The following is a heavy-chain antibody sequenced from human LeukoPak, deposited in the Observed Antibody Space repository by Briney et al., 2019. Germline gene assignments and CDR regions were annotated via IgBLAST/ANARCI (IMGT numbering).Heavy chain of an antibody. CDR1: GGSISGYY. V-gene: IGHV4-59*01. J-gene: IGHJ4*02. CDR2: IYYSGST. CDR3: ARGKGYFDY. Sequence: PSETLSLTCTVSGGSISGYYWSWIRQPPGKGLEWIGYIYYSGSTNYNPSLKSRVTISADTSENQFSLKLSSVTAADTAVYYCARGKGYFDYWGQGTLVIVSS.